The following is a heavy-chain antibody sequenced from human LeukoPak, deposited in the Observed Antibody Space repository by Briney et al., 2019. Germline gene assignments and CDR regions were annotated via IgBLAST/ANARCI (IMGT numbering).Heavy chain of an antibody. CDR1: GGSFSGYY. D-gene: IGHD3-10*01. CDR2: INHSGST. Sequence: SETLSLTCAVYGGSFSGYYWSWIRPPPGKGLEWIGEINHSGSTNYNPSLKSRVTISVGTSKNQFSLKLSSVAAADTAVYYCARGHHGSGSYSGYWGQGTLVTVSS. V-gene: IGHV4-34*01. CDR3: ARGHHGSGSYSGY. J-gene: IGHJ4*02.